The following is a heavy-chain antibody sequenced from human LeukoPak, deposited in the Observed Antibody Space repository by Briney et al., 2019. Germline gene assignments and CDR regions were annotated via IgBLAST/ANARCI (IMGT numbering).Heavy chain of an antibody. CDR1: GYTFTSYD. CDR2: MNPNSGNT. D-gene: IGHD3-22*01. Sequence: GASVKVSCKASGYTFTSYDINWVRQATGQGLEWMGWMNPNSGNTGYAQKFQGRVTMTRNTSISTAYMELSSLRSEDTAVYYCAKGGDYYDSSGYGVLDYWGQGTLVTVSS. CDR3: AKGGDYYDSSGYGVLDY. V-gene: IGHV1-8*01. J-gene: IGHJ4*02.